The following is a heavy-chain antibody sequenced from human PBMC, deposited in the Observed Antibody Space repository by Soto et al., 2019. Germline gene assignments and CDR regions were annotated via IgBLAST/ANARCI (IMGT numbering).Heavy chain of an antibody. CDR1: GGSISSGGYY. Sequence: SETLSLTCTVSGGSISSGGYYWSWIRQHPGKGLEWIGYIYYSGSTYYNPSLKSRVTISVDTSKNQFSLKLSSVTAADTAVYYCARVHCSSTSCYSPNWFDPWGQGTLVTVSS. J-gene: IGHJ5*02. CDR2: IYYSGST. V-gene: IGHV4-31*03. D-gene: IGHD2-2*02. CDR3: ARVHCSSTSCYSPNWFDP.